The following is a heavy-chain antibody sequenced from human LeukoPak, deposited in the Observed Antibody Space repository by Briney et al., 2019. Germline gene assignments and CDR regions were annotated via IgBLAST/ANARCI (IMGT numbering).Heavy chain of an antibody. CDR2: TYYRTKWYS. D-gene: IGHD6-19*01. CDR3: ARGAWGMTVALFDQ. Sequence: SQTLSLTCAISGDSVSGTNAAWNWIRQSPSRGLEWLGRTYYRTKWYSDSAISVRSRIIINPDTSKNQFSLQLNSVTPKDTAVYYCARGAWGMTVALFDQWGQGTPVTVSS. J-gene: IGHJ4*02. V-gene: IGHV6-1*01. CDR1: GDSVSGTNAA.